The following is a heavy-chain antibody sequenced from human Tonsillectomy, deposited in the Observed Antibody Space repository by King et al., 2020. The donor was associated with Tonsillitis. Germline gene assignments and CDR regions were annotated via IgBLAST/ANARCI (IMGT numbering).Heavy chain of an antibody. Sequence: GQLVQSGAEVKKPGSSVKVSCKASGGTFSSYARSWVRQAPGQGLEWMGGIIPFFGIAHYAQKFQDRVTINADESTTTAYLDLSSLRSDDTAVFYCARSERGLEYNWNFPFDYWGQGTLVTVSS. D-gene: IGHD1-7*01. CDR2: IIPFFGIA. CDR1: GGTFSSYA. J-gene: IGHJ4*02. V-gene: IGHV1-69*01. CDR3: ARSERGLEYNWNFPFDY.